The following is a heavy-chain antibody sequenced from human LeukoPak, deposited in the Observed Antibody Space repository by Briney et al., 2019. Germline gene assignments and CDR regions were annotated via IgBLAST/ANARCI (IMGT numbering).Heavy chain of an antibody. Sequence: GGSLRLSCAASGFTLSSNYMSGVRQAPGKGLEWVSIIYSSGSTDYADSVKGRFTISRHNSKNTLYLKMNSLRAEDTAVYYCAREVGGGSFDIWGQGTMVTVSS. CDR3: AREVGGGSFDI. CDR2: IYSSGST. CDR1: GFTLSSNY. V-gene: IGHV3-53*04. J-gene: IGHJ3*02. D-gene: IGHD3-16*01.